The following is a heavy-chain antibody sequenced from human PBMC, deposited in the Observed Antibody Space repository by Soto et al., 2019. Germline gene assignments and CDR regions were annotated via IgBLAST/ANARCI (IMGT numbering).Heavy chain of an antibody. J-gene: IGHJ5*01. D-gene: IGHD2-21*01. V-gene: IGHV3-15*01. CDR2: IKSKTDGGTT. CDR3: ISRRRRHTRCWF. Sequence: KGLEWVGRIKSKTDGGTTDYAAPVKGRFAISRDDSKNTMYLQMNSLKTEDTAVYFFISRRRRHTRCWF.